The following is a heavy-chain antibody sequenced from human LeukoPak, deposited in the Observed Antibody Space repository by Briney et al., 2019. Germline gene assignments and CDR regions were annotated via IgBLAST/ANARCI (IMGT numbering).Heavy chain of an antibody. CDR1: GFMFSNYW. J-gene: IGHJ5*02. CDR2: IVSDGSDT. V-gene: IGHV3-74*01. Sequence: GGSLRLSCAASGFMFSNYWMHWVRQAPGKGLVRVSRIVSDGSDTTYADSVRGRFTISRDNAKSTLYLQMNSLRAEDTAVYYCARASPGYWFDPWGQGTLVTVSS. CDR3: ARASPGYWFDP.